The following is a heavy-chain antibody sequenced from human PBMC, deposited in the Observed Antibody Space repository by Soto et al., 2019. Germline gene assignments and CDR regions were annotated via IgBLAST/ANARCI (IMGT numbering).Heavy chain of an antibody. J-gene: IGHJ3*01. CDR2: ISSSGDTM. Sequence: QPGGSLRLSCAGSGLTFRNDWLSWVRQAPGKGLEWVSYISSSGDTMYYADSVKGRFTISRDNAKNSLYLQMNSVRAEDTAVYYCATRSGGGGAFDFWGQGTMVTVSS. CDR3: ATRSGGGGAFDF. CDR1: GLTFRNDW. D-gene: IGHD3-10*01. V-gene: IGHV3-48*03.